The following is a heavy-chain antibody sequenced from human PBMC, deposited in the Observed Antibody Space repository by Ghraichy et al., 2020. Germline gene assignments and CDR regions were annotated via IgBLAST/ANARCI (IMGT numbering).Heavy chain of an antibody. D-gene: IGHD3-10*01. Sequence: SETLSLTCTVSGGSISSSSYYWGWIRQPPGKGLEWIGSIYYSGSTYYNPSLKSRVTISVDTSKNQFSLKLSSVTAADTAVYYCARLGGYYHYLDYWGQGTLVTVSS. J-gene: IGHJ4*02. CDR3: ARLGGYYHYLDY. CDR1: GGSISSSSYY. V-gene: IGHV4-39*01. CDR2: IYYSGST.